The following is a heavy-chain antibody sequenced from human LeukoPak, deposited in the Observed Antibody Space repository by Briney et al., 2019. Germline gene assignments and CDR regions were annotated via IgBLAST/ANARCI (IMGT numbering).Heavy chain of an antibody. CDR2: IYYSGST. J-gene: IGHJ3*02. CDR3: ARLGSGQAFDI. D-gene: IGHD3-10*01. CDR1: GGSISSYY. Sequence: SETLSLTCTVSGGSISSYYWSWIRQPPGKGLECIGYIYYSGSTSYNPSLKSRVTISVDTSKNQFSLKRSSVTAADTAVYYCARLGSGQAFDIWGQGTMVTVSS. V-gene: IGHV4-59*01.